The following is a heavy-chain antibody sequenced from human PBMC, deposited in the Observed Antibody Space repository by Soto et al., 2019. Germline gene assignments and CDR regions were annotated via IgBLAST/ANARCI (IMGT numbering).Heavy chain of an antibody. CDR3: ARVWDFWSGYYLDY. Sequence: SVKVSCKASGGTFSIYAISCVRQAPGQGLEWMGGIIPIFGTANYAQKFQGRVTITADKSTSTAYMELSSLRSEDTAVYYCARVWDFWSGYYLDYWGQGTLVTVSS. V-gene: IGHV1-69*06. J-gene: IGHJ4*02. CDR2: IIPIFGTA. D-gene: IGHD3-3*01. CDR1: GGTFSIYA.